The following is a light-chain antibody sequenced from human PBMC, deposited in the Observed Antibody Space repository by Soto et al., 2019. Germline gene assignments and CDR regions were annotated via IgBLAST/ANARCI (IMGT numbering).Light chain of an antibody. CDR3: QQSNDLVS. CDR1: QDINNY. CDR2: DAS. V-gene: IGKV1-33*01. J-gene: IGKJ5*01. Sequence: DIQMTQSPSSLSASVGDRVTITCQASQDINNYVNWYQQKPGKAPNLLIFDASTVKTGVPSRFSGSGSGTDFSISISSLHPGDIATYYCQQSNDLVSFGQGTRLEI.